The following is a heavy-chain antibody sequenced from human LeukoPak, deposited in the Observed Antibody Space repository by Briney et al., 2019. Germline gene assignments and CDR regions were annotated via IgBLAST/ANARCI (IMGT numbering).Heavy chain of an antibody. V-gene: IGHV3-7*01. CDR2: IKQDGSEK. Sequence: GGSLRLSCAASGFTFSSYWMTWVRQAPGKGLEWVANIKQDGSEKYFVDSVKGRFTISRDNAKNSVYLQMNSLRAEDTAVYYCGRDWDCGSSTCYGALGYWGQGTLVTVSS. CDR1: GFTFSSYW. CDR3: GRDWDCGSSTCYGALGY. D-gene: IGHD2-2*01. J-gene: IGHJ4*02.